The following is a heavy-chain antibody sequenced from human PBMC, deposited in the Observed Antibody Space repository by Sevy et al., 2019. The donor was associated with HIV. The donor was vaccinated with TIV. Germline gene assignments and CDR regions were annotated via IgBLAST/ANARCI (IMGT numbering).Heavy chain of an antibody. CDR2: MWYDGHKK. CDR3: ARGPSLIVAGAAGYLDY. J-gene: IGHJ4*02. D-gene: IGHD2-21*01. V-gene: IGHV3-33*01. Sequence: GGSLRLSCTASGFTFSSFGVHWVRQAPGKGLEWVALMWYDGHKKYYAYSVKGRFSISRDSSKNTVYLQMNNLRAEDTAVYYCARGPSLIVAGAAGYLDYWGQGTLVTVSS. CDR1: GFTFSSFG.